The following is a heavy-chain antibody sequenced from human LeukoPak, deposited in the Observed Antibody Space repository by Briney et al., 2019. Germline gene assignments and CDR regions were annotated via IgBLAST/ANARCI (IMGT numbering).Heavy chain of an antibody. D-gene: IGHD3-22*01. J-gene: IGHJ4*02. Sequence: PSETLSLTCTVSGYSVSSGYYWGWIRQPPGKGLEWIGSMYQSGDTYSNPSLKSRVTISVDTSKNQLSLRLSSVTAADTAVYYCARFHYYDSSGYYPLFDYWGQGTLVTVSS. CDR1: GYSVSSGYY. CDR3: ARFHYYDSSGYYPLFDY. V-gene: IGHV4-38-2*02. CDR2: MYQSGDT.